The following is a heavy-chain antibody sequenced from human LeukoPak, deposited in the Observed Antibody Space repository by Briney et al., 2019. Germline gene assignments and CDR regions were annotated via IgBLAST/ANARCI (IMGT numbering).Heavy chain of an antibody. Sequence: GGSLRLSCGASGFTFSDYGMSWVRQAPGKGLEWVATISGSGGGTYYADSVKGRFTISRDDSKNTLYLQMNSLRAEDTAVYYCAKDLGRYRNNYFDYWGQGTLVTVSS. CDR2: ISGSGGGT. J-gene: IGHJ4*02. CDR3: AKDLGRYRNNYFDY. D-gene: IGHD1-26*01. CDR1: GFTFSDYG. V-gene: IGHV3-23*01.